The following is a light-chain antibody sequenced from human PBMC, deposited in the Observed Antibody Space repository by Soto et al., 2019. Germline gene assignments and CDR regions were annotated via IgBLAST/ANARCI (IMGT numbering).Light chain of an antibody. J-gene: IGKJ2*01. CDR2: KAS. CDR1: QSISSW. CDR3: QQYNSYSPWA. V-gene: IGKV1-5*03. Sequence: DIPMTQSPSTLSASVGDRVTITCRASQSISSWLAWYQQKPGKAPKLLIYKASSLESGVPSRFSGSGSGTEFTLTIRSLQPDDFATYYCQQYNSYSPWAFGQGTKLEIK.